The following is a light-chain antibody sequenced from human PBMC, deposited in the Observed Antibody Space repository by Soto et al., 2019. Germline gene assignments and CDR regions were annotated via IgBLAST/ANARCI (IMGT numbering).Light chain of an antibody. CDR3: QQYNRWPLT. V-gene: IGKV3-15*01. CDR1: QGLSRN. CDR2: GAS. Sequence: EIVLTQSPGTLSLSPGEGATLSCRASQGLSRNLAWYQQKPGQAPRLLIHGASSRATGIPARFSGRGSGTDFTLTISSLQSEDFAVYYCQQYNRWPLTFGQGTKVDIK. J-gene: IGKJ1*01.